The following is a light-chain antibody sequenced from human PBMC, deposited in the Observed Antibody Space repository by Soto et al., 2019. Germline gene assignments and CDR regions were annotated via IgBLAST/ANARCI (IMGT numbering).Light chain of an antibody. CDR3: QQSYSTPPAWT. CDR1: QSISSY. V-gene: IGKV1-39*01. CDR2: AAS. Sequence: DIQMTQSPSSLSASVGDRVTITCRASQSISSYLNWYQQKPGKAPKLLIYAASSLQSGVPSRFSGSGSRTDFTLTISTLQPADFAPYSWQQSYSTPPAWTFGLGTKVYIK. J-gene: IGKJ1*01.